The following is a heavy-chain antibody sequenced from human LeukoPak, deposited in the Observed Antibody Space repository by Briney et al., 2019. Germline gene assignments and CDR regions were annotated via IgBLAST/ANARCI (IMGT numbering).Heavy chain of an antibody. CDR3: ARTTEGYCSSASCFGFSYSYYMDV. D-gene: IGHD2-2*01. J-gene: IGHJ6*03. Sequence: SETLPLTCTVSGGSISSYYWSWIRQPPGKGLEWIGYIYYSGSTNYNPSLKSRVTISVDTSKNQFSLKLSSVIAADTAVYYCARTTEGYCSSASCFGFSYSYYMDVWGKGTTVTISS. CDR1: GGSISSYY. V-gene: IGHV4-59*01. CDR2: IYYSGST.